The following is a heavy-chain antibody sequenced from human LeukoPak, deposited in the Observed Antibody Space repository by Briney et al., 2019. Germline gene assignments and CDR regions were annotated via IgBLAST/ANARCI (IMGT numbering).Heavy chain of an antibody. CDR1: GYRFTNYW. D-gene: IGHD3-22*01. V-gene: IGHV5-51*01. Sequence: PGESLKISCKGSGYRFTNYWIGWVRPMPGKGLEWMGIIYPGDSDTRYSPSFQGQVTISADKSISTAYLQWSSLKASDTAMYYCARPYSSGYYAFDHWGQGTLVTVSS. CDR2: IYPGDSDT. CDR3: ARPYSSGYYAFDH. J-gene: IGHJ4*02.